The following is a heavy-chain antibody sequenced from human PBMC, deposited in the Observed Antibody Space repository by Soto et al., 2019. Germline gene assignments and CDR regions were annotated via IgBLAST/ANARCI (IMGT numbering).Heavy chain of an antibody. CDR2: TYYRSKWYN. D-gene: IGHD6-19*01. Sequence: PSQTLSLTCAISGDSVSSNSAAWNWIRQSPSRGLEWLGRTYYRSKWYNDYAVSVKSRITINPDTSKNQFSLQLNSVTPEDTAVYYCARDRGSSGWYPSGDAFDIWGQGRMVTVSS. V-gene: IGHV6-1*01. CDR3: ARDRGSSGWYPSGDAFDI. CDR1: GDSVSSNSAA. J-gene: IGHJ3*02.